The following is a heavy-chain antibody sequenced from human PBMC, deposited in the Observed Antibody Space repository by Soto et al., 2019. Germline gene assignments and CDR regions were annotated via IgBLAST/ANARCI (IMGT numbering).Heavy chain of an antibody. D-gene: IGHD2-15*01. CDR2: IYYSGST. CDR1: GGSISSSSYY. J-gene: IGHJ3*02. CDR3: ARQGFDEDIVVVVAATQEGPDAFDI. Sequence: PSETLSLTCTVSGGSISSSSYYWGWIRQPPGKGLEWIGSIYYSGSTYYNPSLKSRVTISVDTSKNQFSLKLSSVTAADTAVYYCARQGFDEDIVVVVAATQEGPDAFDIWGQGTMVTVSS. V-gene: IGHV4-39*01.